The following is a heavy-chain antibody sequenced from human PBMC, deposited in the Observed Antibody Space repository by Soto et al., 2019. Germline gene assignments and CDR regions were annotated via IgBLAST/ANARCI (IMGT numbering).Heavy chain of an antibody. D-gene: IGHD3-16*02. Sequence: ASVKVSCKASGFTFTSSAVQWVRQARGQRLEWIGWIVVGSGNTNYAQKFQERVTITRYMSTSTAYMELSSLRSEDTAVYYCAADRYSGTSPGYWGQRTLVTVSS. V-gene: IGHV1-58*01. CDR2: IVVGSGNT. CDR3: AADRYSGTSPGY. J-gene: IGHJ4*02. CDR1: GFTFTSSA.